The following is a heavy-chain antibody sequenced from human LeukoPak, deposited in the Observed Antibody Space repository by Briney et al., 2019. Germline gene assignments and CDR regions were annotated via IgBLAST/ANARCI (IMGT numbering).Heavy chain of an antibody. CDR3: ARAEGYCSGGSCWTYYYFDY. J-gene: IGHJ4*02. V-gene: IGHV4-34*01. CDR1: GGSFSGYY. CDR2: INHSGST. D-gene: IGHD2-15*01. Sequence: SETLSLTCAVYGGSFSGYYWSWIRQPPGKGLEWIGEINHSGSTNYSPSLKSRVTISVDTSKNQFSLKLSSVTAADTAVYYCARAEGYCSGGSCWTYYYFDYWGQGTLVTVSS.